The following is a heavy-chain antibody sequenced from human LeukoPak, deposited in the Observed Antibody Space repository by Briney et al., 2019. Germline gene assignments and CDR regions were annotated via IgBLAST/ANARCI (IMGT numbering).Heavy chain of an antibody. D-gene: IGHD2-15*01. CDR1: VFTFSSYS. V-gene: IGHV3-21*01. CDR2: FCSSSSYI. Sequence: RGSLRLSCAASVFTFSSYSMSWVRHAPGKGLDWVSSFCSSSSYIYYADSLKGRFTISRDNAKNSLYLQMNSLRAEDTAVYYCARGNSCSGGSCSYYFDYWGQGTLVTVSS. J-gene: IGHJ4*02. CDR3: ARGNSCSGGSCSYYFDY.